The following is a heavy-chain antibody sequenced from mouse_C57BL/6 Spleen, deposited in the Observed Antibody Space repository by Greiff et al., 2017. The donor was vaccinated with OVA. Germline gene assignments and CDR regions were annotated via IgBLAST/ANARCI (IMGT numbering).Heavy chain of an antibody. V-gene: IGHV5-17*01. D-gene: IGHD2-4*01. CDR2: ISSGSSTI. CDR3: ARGKNDYDVYFDD. CDR1: GFTFSDYG. Sequence: EVNVVESGGGLVKPGGSLKLSCAASGFTFSDYGMHWVRQAPEKGLEWVAYISSGSSTIYYADTVKGRFTISRDNAKNTLFLQMTSLRSEDTAMYYCARGKNDYDVYFDDWGQGTTLTVSS. J-gene: IGHJ2*01.